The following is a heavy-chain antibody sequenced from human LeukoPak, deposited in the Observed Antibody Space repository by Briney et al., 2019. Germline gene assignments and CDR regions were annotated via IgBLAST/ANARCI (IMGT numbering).Heavy chain of an antibody. CDR2: INHSGST. CDR1: GGSFSGYY. CDR3: ARTTVTFDY. J-gene: IGHJ4*02. Sequence: SETLSLTCAVYGGSFSGYYWSWTRQPPGKGLEWIGEINHSGSTNYNPSLKSRVTISVDTSKNQFSLELSSVTAADTAVYYCARTTVTFDYWGQGTLVTVSS. V-gene: IGHV4-34*01. D-gene: IGHD4-17*01.